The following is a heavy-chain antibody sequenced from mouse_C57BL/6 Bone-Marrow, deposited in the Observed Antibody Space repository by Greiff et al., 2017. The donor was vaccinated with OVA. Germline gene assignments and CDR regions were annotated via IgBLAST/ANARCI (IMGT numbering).Heavy chain of an antibody. J-gene: IGHJ2*01. D-gene: IGHD1-1*01. CDR1: GFNIKNTY. CDR2: IDPANGNT. CDR3: ARGDYYGSSPNYFDY. Sequence: EVQLQQSVAELVRPGASVKLSCTASGFNIKNTYMHWVKQRPEQGLEWIGRIDPANGNTKYAPKFQGKATITADTSSNTAYLQLSSLTSEDTAIYYCARGDYYGSSPNYFDYWGQGTTLTVSS. V-gene: IGHV14-3*01.